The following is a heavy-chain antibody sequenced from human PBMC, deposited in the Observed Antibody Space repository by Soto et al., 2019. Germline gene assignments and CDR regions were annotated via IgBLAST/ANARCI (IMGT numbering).Heavy chain of an antibody. D-gene: IGHD2-21*02. J-gene: IGHJ4*02. CDR2: IKQDGSEK. V-gene: IGHV3-7*03. CDR1: KGRFDDFW. CDR3: TRAGCGGDCNPPRFYDF. Sequence: GGSLRLSCAASKGRFDDFWMTWVRQAPGKGLEWVASIKQDGSEKYYVDSVKGRFTISREDSNTIAYLQMNSLKSEDTGVYYCTRAGCGGDCNPPRFYDFWGQGALVTVSS.